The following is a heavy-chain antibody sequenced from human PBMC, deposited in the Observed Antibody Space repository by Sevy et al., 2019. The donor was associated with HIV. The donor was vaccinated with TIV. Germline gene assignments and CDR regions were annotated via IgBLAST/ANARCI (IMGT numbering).Heavy chain of an antibody. CDR2: LSFGCGEI. D-gene: IGHD2-8*01. CDR3: AREGCTKPHNF. J-gene: IGHJ4*02. Sequence: GGSLRLSCAASGFTFSKYSMSWVRQPPGKGLEWVSTLSFGCGEINYADSVKGRFTISRDYSKSSVYLQMNNLRPEDTAVYYCAREGCTKPHNFWGQGTLVTFS. CDR1: GFTFSKYS. V-gene: IGHV3-23*01.